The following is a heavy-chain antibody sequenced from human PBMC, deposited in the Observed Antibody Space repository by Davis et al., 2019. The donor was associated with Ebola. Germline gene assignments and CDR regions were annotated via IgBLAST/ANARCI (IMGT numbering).Heavy chain of an antibody. CDR1: GFTFSRYP. CDR3: ARDSDDYSFDY. J-gene: IGHJ4*02. D-gene: IGHD4-11*01. CDR2: VRSHGSDD. Sequence: GGSLRLSCAASGFTFSRYPMHWVRQAPGKGLEWVAFVRSHGSDDHYADSVKGRFTISRDNSKNTLYLQMNSLRPEDTAVYYCARDSDDYSFDYWGQGTLVTVSS. V-gene: IGHV3-30*02.